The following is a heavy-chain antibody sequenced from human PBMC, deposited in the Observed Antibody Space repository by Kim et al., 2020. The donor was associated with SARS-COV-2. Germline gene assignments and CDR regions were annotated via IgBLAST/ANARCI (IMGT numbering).Heavy chain of an antibody. J-gene: IGHJ4*02. D-gene: IGHD1-26*01. V-gene: IGHV1-24*01. CDR3: ATAYSYSGSYSPLY. CDR1: GYTLTELS. CDR2: FDPEDGDT. Sequence: ASVKVSCKVSGYTLTELSMHWVRQAPGKGLEWMGWFDPEDGDTIYAQKFQGRVTMTGDTSTDTAYMELSSLRSEDTAVYYCATAYSYSGSYSPLYCGQGT.